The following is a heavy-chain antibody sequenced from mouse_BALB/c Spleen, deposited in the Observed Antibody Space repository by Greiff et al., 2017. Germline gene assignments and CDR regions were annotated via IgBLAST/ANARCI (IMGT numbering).Heavy chain of an antibody. CDR1: GFNIKDYY. V-gene: IGHV14-1*02. J-gene: IGHJ4*01. CDR2: IDPENGNN. CDR3: TRRGDITTATGASDY. Sequence: DVKLEESGAELVRPGALVKLSCKASGFNIKDYYMHWVKQRPEQGLEWIGWIDPENGNNIYDPKFQGKASITADTSSNTAYLQLSSLTSEDTAVYYCTRRGDITTATGASDYWGQGTAVTGSS. D-gene: IGHD1-2*01.